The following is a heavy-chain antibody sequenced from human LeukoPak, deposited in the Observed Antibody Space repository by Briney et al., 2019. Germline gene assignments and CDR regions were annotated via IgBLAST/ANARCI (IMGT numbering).Heavy chain of an antibody. J-gene: IGHJ5*02. D-gene: IGHD2-15*01. CDR3: ARDVKYCSGGSCYEAGYWFDP. CDR1: GYTFTSYA. Sequence: ASVKVSCKASGYTFTSYAMHWVRQAPGQRLEWMGWINAGNGNTKYSQEFQGRVTITRDTSASTAYMGLSSLRSEDMAVYYCARDVKYCSGGSCYEAGYWFDPWGQGTLVTVSS. V-gene: IGHV1-3*03. CDR2: INAGNGNT.